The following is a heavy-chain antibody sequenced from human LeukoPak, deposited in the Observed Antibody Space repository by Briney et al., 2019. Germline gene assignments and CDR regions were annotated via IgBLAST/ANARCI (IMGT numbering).Heavy chain of an antibody. J-gene: IGHJ4*02. CDR1: VGSISTYF. CDR2: VYYTGDT. Sequence: SETLSLTCTVSVGSISTYFWNWIRQPPGRGLGWIGYVYYTGDTNYDPSLKSRVTISLDTSKNQFSLKVSSVTAADTAVYYCARLARQQPYLFDYWSQGTLVTVSS. CDR3: ARLARQQPYLFDY. D-gene: IGHD6-13*01. V-gene: IGHV4-59*01.